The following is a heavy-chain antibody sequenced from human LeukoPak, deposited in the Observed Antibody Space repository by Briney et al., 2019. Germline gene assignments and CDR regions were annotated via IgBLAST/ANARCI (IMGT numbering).Heavy chain of an antibody. D-gene: IGHD5-24*01. Sequence: SGPALVKPTQTLTLTCTFSGSSLSTSRMRVSWIRQPPGKALEWLARIDWDDDKFYSTSLKTRLTISKDTSKNQVVLTMTNMDPVDTATYYCAQTNTGSEMAGWAFDIWGQGTMVTVSS. CDR2: IDWDDDK. V-gene: IGHV2-70*04. CDR3: AQTNTGSEMAGWAFDI. J-gene: IGHJ3*02. CDR1: GSSLSTSRMR.